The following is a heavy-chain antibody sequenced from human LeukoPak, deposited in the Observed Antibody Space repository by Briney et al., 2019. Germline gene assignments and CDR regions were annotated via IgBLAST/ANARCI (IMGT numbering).Heavy chain of an antibody. D-gene: IGHD6-19*01. Sequence: QSGGSLRLSCAGSGFTLSSYAMTWVRQAPGKGLEWVSGISGSGGGTYYADSVKGRFTISIDNSKNTLYLQMNSLRAEDTALYYCAKDKGDSGGWQFDYWGQGTLVTVSS. CDR2: ISGSGGGT. J-gene: IGHJ4*02. CDR3: AKDKGDSGGWQFDY. V-gene: IGHV3-23*01. CDR1: GFTLSSYA.